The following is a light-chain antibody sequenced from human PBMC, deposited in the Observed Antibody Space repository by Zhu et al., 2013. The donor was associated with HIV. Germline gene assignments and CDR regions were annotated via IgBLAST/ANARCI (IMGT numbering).Light chain of an antibody. CDR2: GSS. CDR3: QHRGNWPPLT. V-gene: IGKV3D-20*02. CDR1: QSIDSSY. Sequence: EIVLTQSPGTLSLSPGERVTLSCRASQSIDSSYLAWYQQKPGQAPRLLIHGSSSRATGIPERFSGSGSGTDFTLTISSLEPEDFAVYYCQHRGNWPPLTFGQGTRLELK. J-gene: IGKJ5*01.